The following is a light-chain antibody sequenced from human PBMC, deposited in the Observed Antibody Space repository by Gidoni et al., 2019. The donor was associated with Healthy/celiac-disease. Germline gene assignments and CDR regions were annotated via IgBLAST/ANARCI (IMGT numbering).Light chain of an antibody. CDR3: QQSYSNPLT. J-gene: IGKJ4*01. CDR1: QSITSY. Sequence: DIQMTQSPSSLSASAGDRVTITCRASQSITSYLNWYQQKPGKPPKLLIYVASTLQSGVPSRFGGSGSGTDFTLTISSLQPEDFATYFCQQSYSNPLTFGGGTKVEMK. V-gene: IGKV1-39*01. CDR2: VAS.